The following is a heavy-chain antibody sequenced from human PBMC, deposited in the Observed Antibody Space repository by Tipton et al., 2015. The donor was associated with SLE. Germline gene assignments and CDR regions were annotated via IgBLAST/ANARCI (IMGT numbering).Heavy chain of an antibody. D-gene: IGHD6-19*01. CDR1: GGSIRSSSYY. Sequence: LRLSCTVSGGSIRSSSYYWGWIRQPPGKGLEWIGSIYYSGSTYYNPSLKSRVTISVDTSKNQFSLKLSSVTAADTAVYYCARARWYSSGSAMGDAFDIWGQGTMVTVSS. V-gene: IGHV4-39*07. CDR2: IYYSGST. J-gene: IGHJ3*02. CDR3: ARARWYSSGSAMGDAFDI.